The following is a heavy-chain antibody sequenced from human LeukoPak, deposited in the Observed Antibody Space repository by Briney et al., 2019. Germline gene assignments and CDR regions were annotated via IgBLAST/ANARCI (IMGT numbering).Heavy chain of an antibody. Sequence: ASVKVSCKASGYTFTSYYMHWVRQAPGQGLEWMGIINPSGGSTSYAQKFQGRVTMTRDTSTSTVYMELSRLRSDDTAVYYCARDWAYGSGSYWAFDIWGQGTMVTVSS. V-gene: IGHV1-46*01. CDR3: ARDWAYGSGSYWAFDI. CDR2: INPSGGST. CDR1: GYTFTSYY. J-gene: IGHJ3*02. D-gene: IGHD3-10*01.